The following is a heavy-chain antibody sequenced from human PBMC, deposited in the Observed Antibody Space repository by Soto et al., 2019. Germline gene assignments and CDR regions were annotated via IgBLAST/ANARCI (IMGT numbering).Heavy chain of an antibody. Sequence: ASVKVSCKASGYTFTSYYMHWVRQAPGQGLEWVGIINPSGGSTSYAQKFQGRVTMTRDTSTSTVYMELSSLRSEDTAVYYCASGPMVRGVLAWFDPWGQGTLVTVSS. CDR3: ASGPMVRGVLAWFDP. V-gene: IGHV1-46*01. CDR1: GYTFTSYY. J-gene: IGHJ5*02. D-gene: IGHD3-10*01. CDR2: INPSGGST.